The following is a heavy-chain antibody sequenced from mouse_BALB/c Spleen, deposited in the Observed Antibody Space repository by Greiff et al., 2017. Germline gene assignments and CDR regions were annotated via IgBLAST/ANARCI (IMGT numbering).Heavy chain of an antibody. D-gene: IGHD2-14*01. CDR1: GFTFNDSY. CDR3: AYRSFAY. CDR2: IDPANGNT. J-gene: IGHJ3*01. V-gene: IGHV14-3*02. Sequence: EVKLVESGAELVKPGASVKLSCTASGFTFNDSYMHWVQQTPEQGLEWIGRIDPANGNTDYDPKFQGKATITADTSSNTAYLQLSSLTSEDTAVYCCAYRSFAYWGQGTLVTVSA.